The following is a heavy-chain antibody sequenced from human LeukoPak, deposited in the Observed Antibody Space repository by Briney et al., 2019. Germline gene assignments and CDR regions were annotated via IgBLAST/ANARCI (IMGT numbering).Heavy chain of an antibody. CDR1: GFTFSDYT. D-gene: IGHD4-17*01. Sequence: GGSPRLSCAASGFTFSDYTMNWVRQAPGKGLEWVSSISSSSSCIYYADSVKGRFTISRDNAKNSLYLQMNSLRAEDTTVYYCARGYGDHTCDYWGQGTLVTVSS. J-gene: IGHJ4*02. V-gene: IGHV3-21*01. CDR2: ISSSSSCI. CDR3: ARGYGDHTCDY.